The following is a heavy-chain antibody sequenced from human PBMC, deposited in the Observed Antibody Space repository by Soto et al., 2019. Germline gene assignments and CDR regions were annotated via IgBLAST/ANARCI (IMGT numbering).Heavy chain of an antibody. V-gene: IGHV3-30-3*01. Sequence: GRSLRLSCAASGFTFSSYAMHWVRQAPGKGLEWVAVISYDGSNKYYADSVKGRFTISRDNSQKTLYLQMNHRSTEDPAVPYPPSSEDCSSTSCYPARDYRGQETLVGVAS. CDR1: GFTFSSYA. CDR2: ISYDGSNK. CDR3: PSSEDCSSTSCYPARDY. J-gene: IGHJ4*02. D-gene: IGHD2-2*01.